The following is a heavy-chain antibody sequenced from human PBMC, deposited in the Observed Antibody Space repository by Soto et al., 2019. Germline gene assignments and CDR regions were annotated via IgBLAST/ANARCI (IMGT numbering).Heavy chain of an antibody. CDR3: ARARNGSGSYKYYFDY. CDR2: INHSGST. D-gene: IGHD3-10*01. V-gene: IGHV4-34*01. J-gene: IGHJ4*02. Sequence: SETLSLTCTVSGGSISSYYWSWIRQPPGKGLEWIGEINHSGSTNYNPSLKSRVTISVDTSKNQFSLKLSSVTAADTAVYYCARARNGSGSYKYYFDYWGQGTLVTVSS. CDR1: GGSISSYY.